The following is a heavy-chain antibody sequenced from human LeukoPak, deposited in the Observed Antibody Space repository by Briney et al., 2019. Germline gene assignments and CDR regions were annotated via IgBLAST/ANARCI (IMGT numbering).Heavy chain of an antibody. CDR1: GYTFTGYY. D-gene: IGHD1-14*01. J-gene: IGHJ3*02. V-gene: IGHV1-2*02. Sequence: GASVKVSCKASGYTFTGYYMHWVRQAPGQGLEWMGWINSNNSGTKYAQKFQGRVTMTRDTSISTAYMELSRLISDDTAVYYCARYENSRKAFDIWGQGTMVTVSA. CDR2: INSNNSGT. CDR3: ARYENSRKAFDI.